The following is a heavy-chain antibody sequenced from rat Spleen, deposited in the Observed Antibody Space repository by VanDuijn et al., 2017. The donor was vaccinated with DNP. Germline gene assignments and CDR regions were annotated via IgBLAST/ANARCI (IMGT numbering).Heavy chain of an antibody. CDR3: ATGVYGGYADWFTY. V-gene: IGHV5-31*01. Sequence: EVQLVESGGDLVQPGRSLKVSCVVSGFTFNNYWMTWIRQVPGKGLEWVASITTSGDSTSSPDSVKGRFTVSRDEAKSLLYLQMDSLRSEDTATYYCATGVYGGYADWFTYWGQGTLVTVSS. CDR1: GFTFNNYW. J-gene: IGHJ3*01. D-gene: IGHD1-11*01. CDR2: ITTSGDST.